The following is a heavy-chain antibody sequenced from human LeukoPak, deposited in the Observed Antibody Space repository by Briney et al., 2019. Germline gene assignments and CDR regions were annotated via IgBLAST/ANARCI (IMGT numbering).Heavy chain of an antibody. CDR1: GFTFSSYV. Sequence: GGSLRLSCVASGFTFSSYVMLWVRQPPGKGLECVSVFGTGGKTNYLGSVKGRFTISRENARNSLYLQMNSLTAGDTAMYYCVREGYSSGRAPVFDIWGQGTTVTVSS. CDR3: VREGYSSGRAPVFDI. D-gene: IGHD6-19*01. J-gene: IGHJ3*02. V-gene: IGHV3-13*01. CDR2: FGTGGKT.